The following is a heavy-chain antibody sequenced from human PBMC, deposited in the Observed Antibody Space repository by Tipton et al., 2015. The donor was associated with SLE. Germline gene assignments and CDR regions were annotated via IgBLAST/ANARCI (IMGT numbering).Heavy chain of an antibody. V-gene: IGHV4-59*02. CDR2: IYHTGYT. D-gene: IGHD6-19*01. CDR1: GASVSAHY. J-gene: IGHJ1*01. CDR3: ARDGIGSGWCNFQY. Sequence: TLSLTCTVSGASVSAHYWTWIRQGPGKGLEWIGFIYHTGYTNSNPSLKSRVTISLDTSKNEFSLTLTSVSPADTAVYYCARDGIGSGWCNFQYWGRGTLVTVSP.